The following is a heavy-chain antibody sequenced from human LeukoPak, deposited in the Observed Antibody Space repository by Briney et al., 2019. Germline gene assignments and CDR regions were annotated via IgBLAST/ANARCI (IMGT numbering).Heavy chain of an antibody. CDR2: ISFDESTN. Sequence: GGSLRLSCAASGFTFSNHAMHWVRQGPGKGLVWVALISFDESTNYYADSVKGRFTISRDNSKNTQYLQMNSLRPEDTAVYYCARGRTPYCRSTPCYARLDYWGQGTLVTVSS. CDR1: GFTFSNHA. D-gene: IGHD2-2*01. J-gene: IGHJ4*02. CDR3: ARGRTPYCRSTPCYARLDY. V-gene: IGHV3-30*04.